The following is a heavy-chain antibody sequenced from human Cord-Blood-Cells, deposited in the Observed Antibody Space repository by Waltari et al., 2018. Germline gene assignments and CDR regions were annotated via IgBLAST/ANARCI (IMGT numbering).Heavy chain of an antibody. CDR1: GGTFSSYA. D-gene: IGHD2-8*01. Sequence: QVQLVQSGAEVKKPGSSVKVSCKASGGTFSSYAISWVRQAPGQGLEWMGGIIPIFGKANYAQKFQVRVTITADESTSTAYMELSSLRSEDTAVYYCARGDCTNGVCYDAFDIWGQGTMVTVSS. V-gene: IGHV1-69*12. CDR3: ARGDCTNGVCYDAFDI. J-gene: IGHJ3*02. CDR2: IIPIFGKA.